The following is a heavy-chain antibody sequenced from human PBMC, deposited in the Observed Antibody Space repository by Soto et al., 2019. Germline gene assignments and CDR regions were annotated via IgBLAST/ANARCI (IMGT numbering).Heavy chain of an antibody. Sequence: SLTCTVSGGSISSSSYYWGWIRQPPGKGLEWIGSIYYSGSTYYNPSLKSRVTISVDTSKNQFSLKLSSVTAADTAVYYCARQNPAQNYHYYGMDVWGQGTTVTVSS. CDR1: GGSISSSSYY. J-gene: IGHJ6*02. CDR2: IYYSGST. V-gene: IGHV4-39*01. CDR3: ARQNPAQNYHYYGMDV.